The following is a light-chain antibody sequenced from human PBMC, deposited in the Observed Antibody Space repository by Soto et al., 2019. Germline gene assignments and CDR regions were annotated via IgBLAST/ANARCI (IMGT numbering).Light chain of an antibody. V-gene: IGKV3-15*01. CDR3: QQYNNWYT. J-gene: IGKJ2*01. CDR2: GAS. Sequence: EIVMTQSPATLSVSPGERATLSCRTSQSVSSNLAWYQQKPGQAPRLLIYGASTRATGIPAMFSGSGSGTEFTLTISSLQSEDFAVYYFQQYNNWYTFGQGTKLEIK. CDR1: QSVSSN.